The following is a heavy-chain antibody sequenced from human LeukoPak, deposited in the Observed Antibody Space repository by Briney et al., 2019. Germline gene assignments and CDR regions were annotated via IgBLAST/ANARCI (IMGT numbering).Heavy chain of an antibody. CDR3: ARERGSGSYYTHAFDI. CDR2: IYYSGST. Sequence: SETLSLTCTVSGGSISSGGYYWSWIRQHPGKGLEWIGYIYYSGSTYYNPSLKSRVTISVDTSKNQFSLKLSSVTAADTAVYYCARERGSGSYYTHAFDIWGQGTMVTVSS. D-gene: IGHD3-10*01. CDR1: GGSISSGGYY. J-gene: IGHJ3*02. V-gene: IGHV4-31*03.